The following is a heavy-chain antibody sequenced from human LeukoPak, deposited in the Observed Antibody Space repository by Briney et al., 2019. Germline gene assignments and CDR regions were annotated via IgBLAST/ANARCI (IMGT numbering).Heavy chain of an antibody. CDR3: ARAGHNSNSGGYDF. J-gene: IGHJ4*02. Sequence: GASVKVSCKPSGYTFIDHYLHWVRQAPGQGLESLGWIDPDTGDTNYPQKFQGRVTMSRDTPSSTAYMDLNRLRSGDTAVYYCARAGHNSNSGGYDFWGLGTLVTVSS. V-gene: IGHV1-2*02. CDR2: IDPDTGDT. CDR1: GYTFIDHY. D-gene: IGHD3-22*01.